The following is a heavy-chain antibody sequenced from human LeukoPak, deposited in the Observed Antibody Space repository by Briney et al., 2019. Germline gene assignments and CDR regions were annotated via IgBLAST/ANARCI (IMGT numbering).Heavy chain of an antibody. CDR3: ATYRQVLLPFES. CDR2: ISYDGSNK. V-gene: IGHV3-30*04. D-gene: IGHD2-8*02. CDR1: GFTFSSYA. Sequence: GGSLRLSCAASGFTFSSYAMHWVRQAPGKGLEWVAVISYDGSNKYYADSVRGRFTISRDNSKSTLSLQMNSVRAEDTAIYYCATYRQVLLPFESWGQGTLVTVSS. J-gene: IGHJ4*02.